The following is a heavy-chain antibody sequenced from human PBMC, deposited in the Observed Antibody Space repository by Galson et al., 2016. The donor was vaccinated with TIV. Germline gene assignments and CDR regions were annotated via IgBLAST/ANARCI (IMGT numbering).Heavy chain of an antibody. CDR1: GFTFNEYG. D-gene: IGHD3-16*01. CDR3: VRKNYGDAFDV. J-gene: IGHJ3*01. CDR2: ALWNGRSP. Sequence: SLRLSCAVSGFTFNEYGMNWVRQAPGKGLEWVSGALWNGRSPGYAESVKGRFTISRDNAKKSLYLQLNSLRAEGTAVHYCVRKNYGDAFDVWGRGTMVTVSS. V-gene: IGHV3-20*04.